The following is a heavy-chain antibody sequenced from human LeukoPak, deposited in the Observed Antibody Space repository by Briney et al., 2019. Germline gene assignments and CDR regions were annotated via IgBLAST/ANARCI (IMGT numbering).Heavy chain of an antibody. CDR1: GYTFTSYD. V-gene: IGHV1-69*05. J-gene: IGHJ4*02. CDR3: ARAYTAMVYYFDY. CDR2: IIPIFGTA. D-gene: IGHD5-18*01. Sequence: SVKVSCKASGYTFTSYDINWVRQATGQGLEWMGGIIPIFGTANYAQKFQGRVTITTDESTSTAYMELSSLRSEDTAVYYCARAYTAMVYYFDYWGQGTLVTVSS.